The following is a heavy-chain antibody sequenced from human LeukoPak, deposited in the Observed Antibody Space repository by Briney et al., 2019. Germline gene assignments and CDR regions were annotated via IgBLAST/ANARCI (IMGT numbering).Heavy chain of an antibody. V-gene: IGHV3-30*02. CDR3: AKVGLLRGGGYFDY. J-gene: IGHJ4*02. D-gene: IGHD3-16*01. CDR1: GFTFNTYG. Sequence: QPGGSLRLSCATSGFTFNTYGVHWVRQAPGKGLEWVAFSRSDATNIYYADSVKGRFTTSRDNSKNTVYLQMNRLRAEDTAVYYCAKVGLLRGGGYFDYWGQGTLVTVSS. CDR2: SRSDATNI.